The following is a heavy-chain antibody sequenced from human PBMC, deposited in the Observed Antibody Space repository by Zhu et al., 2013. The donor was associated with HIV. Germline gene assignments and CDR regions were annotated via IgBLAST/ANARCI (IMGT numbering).Heavy chain of an antibody. J-gene: IGHJ3*02. V-gene: IGHV4-34*01. CDR2: INHSGST. CDR3: ARAPIPTQLWRWKGAFDI. CDR1: GGSFSGYY. Sequence: VQLQQWGAGLLKPSETLSLTCAVYGGSFSGYYWSWIRQPPGKGLEWIGEINHSGSTNYNPSLKSRVTISVDTSKNQFSLKLSSVTAADTAVYYCARAPIPTQLWRWKGAFDIWGQGTMVTVSS. D-gene: IGHD5-18*01.